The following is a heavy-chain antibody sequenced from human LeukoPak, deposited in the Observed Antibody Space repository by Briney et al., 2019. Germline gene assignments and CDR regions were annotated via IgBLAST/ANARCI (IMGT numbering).Heavy chain of an antibody. D-gene: IGHD6-19*01. V-gene: IGHV3-21*01. CDR1: GFTFSSYS. CDR3: ARNLGSSGWYLPTDY. J-gene: IGHJ4*02. CDR2: ISSSSSYI. Sequence: GGSLRLSCAASGFTFSSYSMNWVRQAPGKGLEWVSSISSSSSYIYYADSVKGRFTISRDNARNSLYLQMNSLRAEDTAVYYCARNLGSSGWYLPTDYWGQGTLVTVSS.